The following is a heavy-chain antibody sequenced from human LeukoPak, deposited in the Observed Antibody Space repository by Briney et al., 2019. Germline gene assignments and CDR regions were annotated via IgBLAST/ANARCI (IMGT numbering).Heavy chain of an antibody. CDR1: GGFISSYY. J-gene: IGHJ5*02. CDR3: ARDRSLSPPDWFDP. V-gene: IGHV4-4*07. CDR2: IYTSGST. Sequence: SETLSLTCTVSGGFISSYYWSWVRQPAGKGLEGTGRIYTSGSTNYNPSLKSRVTMSVDTSKNQFSLKLSSVTAADTAVYYCARDRSLSPPDWFDPWGQGTLVTVSS. D-gene: IGHD2-2*01.